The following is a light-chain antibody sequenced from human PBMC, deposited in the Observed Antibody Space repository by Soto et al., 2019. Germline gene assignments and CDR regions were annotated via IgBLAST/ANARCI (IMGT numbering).Light chain of an antibody. Sequence: IALTQSPGTLPLSPGERATLSCRASQRVSSSYLAWYQQKPGQAPRLVIYGASSRATGIPDRFSGSGSGTDFTLTINRLEPEDFAVYYCQHYGNSPPSVTFGPGTKVDI. J-gene: IGKJ3*01. CDR3: QHYGNSPPSVT. CDR1: QRVSSSY. CDR2: GAS. V-gene: IGKV3-20*01.